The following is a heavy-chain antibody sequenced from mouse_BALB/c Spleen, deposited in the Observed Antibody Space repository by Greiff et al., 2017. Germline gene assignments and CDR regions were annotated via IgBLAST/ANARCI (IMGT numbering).Heavy chain of an antibody. CDR2: ISSGSSTI. V-gene: IGHV5-17*02. J-gene: IGHJ3*01. CDR1: GFTFSSFG. D-gene: IGHD2-10*02. Sequence: EVKVVESGGGLVQPGGSRKLSCAASGFTFSSFGMHWVRQAPEKGLEWVAYISSGSSTIYYADTVKGRFTISRDNPKNTLFLQMTSLRSEDTAMYYCARWGYGNYEGAWFAYWGQGTLVTVSA. CDR3: ARWGYGNYEGAWFAY.